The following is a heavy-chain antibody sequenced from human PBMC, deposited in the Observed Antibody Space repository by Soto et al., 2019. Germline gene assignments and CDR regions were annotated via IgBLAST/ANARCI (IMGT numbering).Heavy chain of an antibody. CDR1: GFTFSSYS. Sequence: PGGSLRLSCAASGFTFSSYSMNWVRQAPGKGLEWVSSISSSSSYIYYADSVKGRFTISRDNAKSSLYLQMNSLRAEDTAVYYCASNDYYDSSVPPSDAFDIWGQGTMVTVSS. CDR2: ISSSSSYI. CDR3: ASNDYYDSSVPPSDAFDI. V-gene: IGHV3-21*01. D-gene: IGHD3-22*01. J-gene: IGHJ3*02.